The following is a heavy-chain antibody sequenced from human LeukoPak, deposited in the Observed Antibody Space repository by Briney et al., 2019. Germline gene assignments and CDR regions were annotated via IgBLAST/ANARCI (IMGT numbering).Heavy chain of an antibody. Sequence: GGSLRLSCAASGFTFSSYSMNWARQAPGKGLEWVSSISSSSYIYYADSVKGRFTIPRDNAKNSLYLQMNSLRAEDTAVYYCARWYSSSSVDYWGQGTLVTVSS. D-gene: IGHD6-6*01. J-gene: IGHJ4*02. CDR2: ISSSSYI. CDR3: ARWYSSSSVDY. CDR1: GFTFSSYS. V-gene: IGHV3-21*01.